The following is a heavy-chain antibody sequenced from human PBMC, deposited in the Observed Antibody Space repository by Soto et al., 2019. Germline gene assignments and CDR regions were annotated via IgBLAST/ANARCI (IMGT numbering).Heavy chain of an antibody. CDR1: GYSFTSYW. CDR3: ASSRWNYAKYFDY. Sequence: PGEPLKISCKGSGYSFTSYWIGWVRQMPGKGLEWMGIIYPGDSDTRYSPAFQGQVTISADKSISTAYLQWSSLKASDTAMYYCASSRWNYAKYFDYWGQGTLVTVSS. CDR2: IYPGDSDT. V-gene: IGHV5-51*01. D-gene: IGHD1-7*01. J-gene: IGHJ4*02.